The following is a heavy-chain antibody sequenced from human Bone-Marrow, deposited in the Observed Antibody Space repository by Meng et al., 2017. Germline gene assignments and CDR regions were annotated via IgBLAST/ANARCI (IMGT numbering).Heavy chain of an antibody. CDR1: GGSFSGYY. D-gene: IGHD3-22*01. J-gene: IGHJ5*02. V-gene: IGHV4-34*01. CDR3: ARVGVVVITPNWFDP. CDR2: INHSGST. Sequence: QVQLTQWGAGLLKPSETLSLTCAVYGGSFSGYYWSWIRQPPGKGLEWIGEINHSGSTNYNPSLKSRVTISVDTSKNQFSLKLSSVTAADTAVYYCARVGVVVITPNWFDPWGQGTLVTVSS.